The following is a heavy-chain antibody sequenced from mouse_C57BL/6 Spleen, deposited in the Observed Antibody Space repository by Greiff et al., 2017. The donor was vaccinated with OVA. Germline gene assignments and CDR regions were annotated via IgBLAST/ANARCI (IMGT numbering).Heavy chain of an antibody. CDR2: IYPANGNT. D-gene: IGHD2-1*01. CDR3: ARRGYGNYEYFDV. J-gene: IGHJ1*03. Sequence: EVQLQQSVAELVRPGASVKLSCTASGFNITNTYMHWVKQRPEQGLEWIGRIYPANGNTKYTPKFQGKATLTADTSSNTAYLQLSSLTSEDTAIYYCARRGYGNYEYFDVWGTGTTVTVSS. V-gene: IGHV14-3*01. CDR1: GFNITNTY.